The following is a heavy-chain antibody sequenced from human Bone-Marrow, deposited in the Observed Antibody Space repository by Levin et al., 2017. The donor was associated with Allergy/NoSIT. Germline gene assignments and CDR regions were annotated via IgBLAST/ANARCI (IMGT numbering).Heavy chain of an antibody. V-gene: IGHV3-30*18. Sequence: GGSLRLSCAASGFTFSSYGMHWVRQAPGKGLEWVAVISYDGSNKYYADSVKGRFTISRDNSKNTLYLQMNSLRAEDTAVYYCAKDWRHYDYIRLVDYWGQGTLVTVSS. CDR3: AKDWRHYDYIRLVDY. D-gene: IGHD3-16*01. CDR1: GFTFSSYG. J-gene: IGHJ4*02. CDR2: ISYDGSNK.